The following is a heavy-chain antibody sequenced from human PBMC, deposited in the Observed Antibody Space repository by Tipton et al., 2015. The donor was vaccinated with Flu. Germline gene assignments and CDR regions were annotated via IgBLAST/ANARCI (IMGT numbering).Heavy chain of an antibody. V-gene: IGHV4-38-2*01. CDR3: ARHERLSRGVFDL. D-gene: IGHD3-16*01. Sequence: TLSLTCAVSGHSFRSGYYWGWIRQPPGKGLEWIGSMFHSGSTYYNPSLKSRVIMSVDTSKNQFSLRLTSVTAADTAVYYCARHERLSRGVFDLWGRGTLVTVSS. J-gene: IGHJ2*01. CDR1: GHSFRSGYY. CDR2: MFHSGST.